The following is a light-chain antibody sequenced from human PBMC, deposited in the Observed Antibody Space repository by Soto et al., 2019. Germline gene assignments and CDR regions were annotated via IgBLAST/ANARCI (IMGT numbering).Light chain of an antibody. V-gene: IGLV4-69*01. J-gene: IGLJ2*01. CDR3: QTWGTGIQG. CDR2: LSSDGSH. CDR1: SGHSSYA. Sequence: QLVLTQSPSASASLGASVKLTCTLSSGHSSYAIAWHQQQPEKGPRYLMKLSSDGSHSKGDGIPDRFSGSSSGAERYLAIASLQSEYEADYYWQTWGTGIQGFGGGTKLTVL.